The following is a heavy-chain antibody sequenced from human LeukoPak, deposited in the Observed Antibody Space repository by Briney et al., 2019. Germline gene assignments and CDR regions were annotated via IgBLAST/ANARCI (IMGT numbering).Heavy chain of an antibody. Sequence: ASVKVSCKASGYTFTGYYMHWVRQAPGQGLEWMGWINPNSGGTNYAQKFQGRVTMTRDMSTSTVYMELSSLRSEDTAVYYCARGRHYYDIDYWGQGTLVTVSS. CDR3: ARGRHYYDIDY. CDR2: INPNSGGT. V-gene: IGHV1-2*02. CDR1: GYTFTGYY. J-gene: IGHJ4*02. D-gene: IGHD3-22*01.